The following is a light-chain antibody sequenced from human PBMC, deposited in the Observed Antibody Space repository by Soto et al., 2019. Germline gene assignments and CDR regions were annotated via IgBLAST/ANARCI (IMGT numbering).Light chain of an antibody. CDR1: SSDVGEYKY. Sequence: QSALAQPPSASGSPGQSVTISCTGSSSDVGEYKYVSWYQQHPGKAPKLIIYEVSKRPSGIPGRFSGSKSGNTASLTVAGLQAADEADYYCSSYTSSTNYVFGTGTKVTVL. CDR2: EVS. V-gene: IGLV2-8*01. J-gene: IGLJ1*01. CDR3: SSYTSSTNYV.